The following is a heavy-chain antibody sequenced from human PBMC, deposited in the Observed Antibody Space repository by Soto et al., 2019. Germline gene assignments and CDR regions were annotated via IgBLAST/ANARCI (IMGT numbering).Heavy chain of an antibody. CDR1: GYTLTELS. D-gene: IGHD6-19*01. J-gene: IGHJ5*02. CDR2: FDPGDGET. CDR3: ATVRDSSGWYPNWFDP. Sequence: ASVKVSCKVSGYTLTELSMHWVRQAPGKGLEWMGGFDPGDGETIYAQKFQGRVTMTEDTSTDTAYMELSSLRSEDTAVYYCATVRDSSGWYPNWFDPWGQGTLVTVSS. V-gene: IGHV1-24*01.